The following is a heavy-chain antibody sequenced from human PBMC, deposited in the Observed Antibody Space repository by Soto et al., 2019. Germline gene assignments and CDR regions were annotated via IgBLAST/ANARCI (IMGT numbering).Heavy chain of an antibody. CDR3: AKESGITMIVVVNYSVDY. CDR1: GFTFSSYG. J-gene: IGHJ4*02. V-gene: IGHV3-30*18. Sequence: GGSLRLSCAASGFTFSSYGMHWVRQAPGKGLEWVAVISYDGSNKYYADSVKGRFTISRDNSKNTLYLQMNSLRAEDTAVYYCAKESGITMIVVVNYSVDYWGQGTLVTVSS. D-gene: IGHD3-22*01. CDR2: ISYDGSNK.